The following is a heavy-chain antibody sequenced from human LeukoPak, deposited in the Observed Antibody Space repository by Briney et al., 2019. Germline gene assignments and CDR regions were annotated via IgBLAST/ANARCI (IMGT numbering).Heavy chain of an antibody. CDR2: ISGSGGST. CDR1: GFTFSSYA. CDR3: AKSGPVGYYYDSSGYYYYFDY. V-gene: IGHV3-23*01. D-gene: IGHD3-22*01. J-gene: IGHJ4*02. Sequence: GGSLRLSCAASGFTFSSYAMSWARQAPGKGLEWVSAISGSGGSTYYADSVKGRFTISRDNSKNTLYLQMNSLRAEDTAVYYCAKSGPVGYYYDSSGYYYYFDYWGQGTLVTVSS.